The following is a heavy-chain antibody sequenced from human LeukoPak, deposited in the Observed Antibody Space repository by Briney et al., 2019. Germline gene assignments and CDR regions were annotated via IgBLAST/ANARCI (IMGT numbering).Heavy chain of an antibody. CDR1: GFTFSSYS. CDR3: ARAPNDSSGYYFDY. J-gene: IGHJ4*02. D-gene: IGHD3-22*01. CDR2: ISSSSSYI. Sequence: PGGSLRLSCAASGFTFSSYSMNWVRQAPGKGLEWVSSISSSSSYIYYADSVKGRFTISRDNAKNSLYLQMNSLRAEDTAVYYCARAPNDSSGYYFDYWGQGTLVTVSS. V-gene: IGHV3-21*01.